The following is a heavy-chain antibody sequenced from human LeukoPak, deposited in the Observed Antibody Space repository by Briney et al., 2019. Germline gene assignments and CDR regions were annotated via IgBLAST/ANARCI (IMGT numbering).Heavy chain of an antibody. Sequence: PGGSLRLSCAASGFTFSSYAMSWVRQAPGKGLEWVSAIGASGGTTFYADSAKGRFTISRDNSKNTLFLQMNSLRAEDTAVYYCAREVSVPSGGACGGACYWARPFDYWGQGTLVSVSS. J-gene: IGHJ4*02. D-gene: IGHD2-21*02. V-gene: IGHV3-23*01. CDR1: GFTFSSYA. CDR2: IGASGGTT. CDR3: AREVSVPSGGACGGACYWARPFDY.